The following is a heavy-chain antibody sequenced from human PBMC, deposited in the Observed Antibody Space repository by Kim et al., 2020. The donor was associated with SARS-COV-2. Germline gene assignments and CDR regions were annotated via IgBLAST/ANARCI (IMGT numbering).Heavy chain of an antibody. CDR1: GFTFSSYG. D-gene: IGHD5-18*01. V-gene: IGHV3-33*06. Sequence: GGSLRLSCAASGFTFSSYGMHWVRQAPGKGLEWVAVICDDGSNKYYEDSVKGRFTISRDTSKNTLYLRMNSLGAEDTAVYYCAKDRRIQLWLDYLGQGSPVTVSS. J-gene: IGHJ4*02. CDR3: AKDRRIQLWLDY. CDR2: ICDDGSNK.